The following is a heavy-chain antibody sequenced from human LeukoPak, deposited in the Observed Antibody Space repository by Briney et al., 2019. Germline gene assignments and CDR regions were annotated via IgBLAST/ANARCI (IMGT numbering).Heavy chain of an antibody. V-gene: IGHV3-7*01. D-gene: IGHD4-17*01. CDR2: IKQGGSEK. CDR3: ARQDDYGDFNWFDP. CDR1: GFTFSSYW. J-gene: IGHJ5*02. Sequence: GGSLRLSCAASGFTFSSYWMSWVRQAPGKGLEWVANIKQGGSEKYYVDSVKGRFTISRDNAKNSLYLQMNSLRAEDTAVYYCARQDDYGDFNWFDPWGQGTLVTVSS.